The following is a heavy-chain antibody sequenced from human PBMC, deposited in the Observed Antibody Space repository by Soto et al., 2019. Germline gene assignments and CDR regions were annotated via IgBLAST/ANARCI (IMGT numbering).Heavy chain of an antibody. Sequence: TLYLTXTVSGGSISSGGYYWSWIRQHPGKGLEWIGYIYYSGSTYYNPSLKSRLTISVDTSKNQFSLKLRSVTAADTAVYYCARSPSRTFVVDYWGQGTLVTVSS. D-gene: IGHD2-15*01. CDR1: GGSISSGGYY. CDR2: IYYSGST. J-gene: IGHJ4*02. V-gene: IGHV4-31*02. CDR3: ARSPSRTFVVDY.